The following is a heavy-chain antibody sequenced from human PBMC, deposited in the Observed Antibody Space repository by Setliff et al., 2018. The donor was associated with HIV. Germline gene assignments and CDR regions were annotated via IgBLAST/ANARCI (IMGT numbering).Heavy chain of an antibody. CDR3: ARGPGTPQITMVRGFCMDV. Sequence: ASVKVSCKASGYTFTSYAIHWVRQAPGQRLEWMGWINAGNGNTKYSQEFQGRVTITRDTSASTAYMELSSLRSEDTAVYYCARGPGTPQITMVRGFCMDVWGKGTTVTVSS. J-gene: IGHJ6*03. D-gene: IGHD3-10*01. CDR1: GYTFTSYA. V-gene: IGHV1-3*03. CDR2: INAGNGNT.